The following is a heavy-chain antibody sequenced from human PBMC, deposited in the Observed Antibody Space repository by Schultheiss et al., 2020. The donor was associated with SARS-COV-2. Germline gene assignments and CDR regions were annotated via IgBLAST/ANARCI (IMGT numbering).Heavy chain of an antibody. D-gene: IGHD4-17*01. V-gene: IGHV3-30*04. J-gene: IGHJ4*02. CDR2: ISYDGSNK. CDR3: ARGYADYRYYFDY. CDR1: GFTFSSYA. Sequence: SCAASGFTFSSYAMHWVRQAPGKGLEWVAVISYDGSNKYYADSVKGRFTISRDNSKNTLYLQMNSLRAEDTAVYYCARGYADYRYYFDYWGQGTLGTVAS.